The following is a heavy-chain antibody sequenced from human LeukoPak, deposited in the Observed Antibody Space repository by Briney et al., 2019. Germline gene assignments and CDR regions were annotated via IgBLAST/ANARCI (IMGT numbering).Heavy chain of an antibody. CDR3: ARAIRNQLLSEY. CDR1: GYIFSSYD. Sequence: ASVKVSCKTSGYIFSSYDITWVRQAPGQGLEWMGWMNPDSGNSNFARRFKGRVTVTRNAAITTAYMELSSLTSEDTAVYYCARAIRNQLLSEYWGQGTLVTVSS. J-gene: IGHJ4*02. D-gene: IGHD2-2*01. CDR2: MNPDSGNS. V-gene: IGHV1-8*01.